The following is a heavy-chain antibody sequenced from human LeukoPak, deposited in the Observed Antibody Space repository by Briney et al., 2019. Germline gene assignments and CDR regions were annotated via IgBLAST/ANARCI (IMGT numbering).Heavy chain of an antibody. J-gene: IGHJ4*02. CDR2: IYSGGGT. V-gene: IGHV3-53*01. Sequence: GGSLRLSCAASGFTVSTNYMSWVRQAPGKGLEWVSSIYSGGGTYYADSVKGRFTISRDNSKNTLYLQMNSLRAEDTAVYYCAKDLEIVGATSLFDYWGQGTLVTVSS. CDR1: GFTVSTNY. CDR3: AKDLEIVGATSLFDY. D-gene: IGHD1-26*01.